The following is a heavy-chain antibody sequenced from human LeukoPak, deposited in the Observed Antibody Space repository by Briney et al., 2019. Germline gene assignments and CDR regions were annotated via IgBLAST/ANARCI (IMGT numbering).Heavy chain of an antibody. CDR1: GGSVSSSSYY. J-gene: IGHJ4*02. D-gene: IGHD1-1*01. CDR3: ARVGTGTLYYFDY. V-gene: IGHV4-39*01. CDR2: IYYSGNT. Sequence: PSETLSLTCTVSGGSVSSSSYYWAWIRQPPGKGLEWIGSIYYSGNTYYNASLKSQVSISIDTSKNQFSLRLTSVTAADTAVYYCARVGTGTLYYFDYWGQGTLVTVSS.